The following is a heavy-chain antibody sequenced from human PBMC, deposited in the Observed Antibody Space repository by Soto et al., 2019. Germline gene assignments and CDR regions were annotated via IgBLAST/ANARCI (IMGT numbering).Heavy chain of an antibody. CDR2: IKQDGSEK. Sequence: GGSLRLSCAASGFTFISYWMSWVRQAPWKGLEWVANIKQDGSEKYYVDSVKGRFTISRDNAKNSLYLQMNSLRAEDTAVYYCASAYDFWSGYYTYYFDYWGQGTLVTVSS. J-gene: IGHJ4*02. CDR1: GFTFISYW. CDR3: ASAYDFWSGYYTYYFDY. V-gene: IGHV3-7*05. D-gene: IGHD3-3*01.